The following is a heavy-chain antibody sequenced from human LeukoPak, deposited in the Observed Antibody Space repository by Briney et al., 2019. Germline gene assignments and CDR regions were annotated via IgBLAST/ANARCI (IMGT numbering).Heavy chain of an antibody. D-gene: IGHD5-18*01. CDR2: IYHSGST. CDR3: ASQRGYSYLV. Sequence: SETLSLTCAVYGGSFSGYFWSLIRQPAGKGLEWIGEIYHSGSTDYNPSLKSRVTISVDTSKSQFSLKLTSLTAADTAVYYCASQRGYSYLVWGQGTLVTVSS. CDR1: GGSFSGYF. J-gene: IGHJ4*02. V-gene: IGHV4-34*01.